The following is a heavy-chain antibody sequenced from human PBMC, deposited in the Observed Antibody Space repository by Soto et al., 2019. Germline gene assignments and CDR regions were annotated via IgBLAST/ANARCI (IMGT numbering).Heavy chain of an antibody. CDR3: ARDWYYYGSGSYANVMDV. V-gene: IGHV3-33*01. D-gene: IGHD3-10*01. CDR2: IWYDGSNK. J-gene: IGHJ6*02. CDR1: GFTFSSYG. Sequence: PGGSLRLSCAASGFTFSSYGMHWVRQAPGKGLEWVAVIWYDGSNKYYADSVKGRFTISRDNSKNTLYLQMNSLRAEDTAVYYCARDWYYYGSGSYANVMDVWGQGTTVTVSS.